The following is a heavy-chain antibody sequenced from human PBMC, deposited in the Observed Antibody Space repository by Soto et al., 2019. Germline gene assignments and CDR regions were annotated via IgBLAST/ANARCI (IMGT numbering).Heavy chain of an antibody. CDR1: GYTFTSYG. D-gene: IGHD3-22*01. CDR2: ISAYNGNT. Sequence: ASVKVSCKASGYTFTSYGISWVRQAPGQGLEWMGWISAYNGNTNYAQKLQGRVTMTTDTSTSTAYMELRSLRSDDTAVYYCARDLWPYYYEISGYLNWFDPWGQGTLVTVSS. V-gene: IGHV1-18*01. CDR3: ARDLWPYYYEISGYLNWFDP. J-gene: IGHJ5*02.